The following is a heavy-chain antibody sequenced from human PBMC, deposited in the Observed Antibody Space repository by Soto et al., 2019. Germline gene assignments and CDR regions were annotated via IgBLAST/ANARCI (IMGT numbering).Heavy chain of an antibody. V-gene: IGHV3-30*03. Sequence: HPWKALRLSFASSGFTFSSDGRHWVRQAPGKGLEWVAVISYDGSNKYYADSVKGRFTISRDNSKNTLYLQMNSLRAEDTAVYYCAPPVGVVVPAARTLGGQGTLVTVSS. CDR2: ISYDGSNK. J-gene: IGHJ4*02. CDR3: APPVGVVVPAARTL. CDR1: GFTFSSDG. D-gene: IGHD2-2*01.